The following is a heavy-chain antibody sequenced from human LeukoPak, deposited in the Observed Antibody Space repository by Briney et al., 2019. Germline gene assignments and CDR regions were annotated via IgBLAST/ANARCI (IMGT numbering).Heavy chain of an antibody. D-gene: IGHD2/OR15-2a*01. J-gene: IGHJ4*02. Sequence: SETLSLTCTVSGGSISSYYWSWIRQPPGRGLWWIGYISYSGSTNYNPSLKSRVTISLDTSKNQFSLKLSSVTAADTAVYYCAGHHPRNTVDFWGQGTLVTVSS. CDR3: AGHHPRNTVDF. CDR1: GGSISSYY. CDR2: ISYSGST. V-gene: IGHV4-59*08.